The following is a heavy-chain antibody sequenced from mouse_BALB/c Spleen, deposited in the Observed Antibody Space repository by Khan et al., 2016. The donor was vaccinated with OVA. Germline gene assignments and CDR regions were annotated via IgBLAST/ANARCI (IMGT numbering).Heavy chain of an antibody. CDR3: AKISSYWYSGF. Sequence: QIQLVQSGPELKKPGETVKISCKASGYTFTNYGMNWVKQAPGKGLKWMGWINTYTGEPTYADDFKGRFVFSLETSASTAYLQISNLKNEDMTTYFCAKISSYWYSGFWGAGTTVTGSS. CDR2: INTYTGEP. D-gene: IGHD6-2*01. J-gene: IGHJ1*01. CDR1: GYTFTNYG. V-gene: IGHV9-1*02.